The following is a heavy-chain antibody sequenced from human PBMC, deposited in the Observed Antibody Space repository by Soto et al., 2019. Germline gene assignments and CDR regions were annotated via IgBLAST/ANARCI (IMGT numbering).Heavy chain of an antibody. Sequence: QVQLVQSGAEVKKPGASVKVSCKASGYTFTSYYMHWVRQAPGQGLEWMGIINPSGGSTSYAQKFQSRVTMTRDTSTSTVYMELSSLRSEDTAVYYCARCPGVVPALDVWGQGTTVTVSS. CDR3: ARCPGVVPALDV. CDR2: INPSGGST. V-gene: IGHV1-46*01. J-gene: IGHJ6*02. D-gene: IGHD2-2*01. CDR1: GYTFTSYY.